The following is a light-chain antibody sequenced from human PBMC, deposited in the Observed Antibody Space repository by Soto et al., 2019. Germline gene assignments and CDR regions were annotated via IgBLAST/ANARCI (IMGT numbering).Light chain of an antibody. CDR3: AAGEGRPGGPYV. V-gene: IGLV1-47*02. CDR1: SSNIGSNY. Sequence: QSVLTQPPSASGTPGQRVTISCSGSSSNIGSNYVYWYQQLPGTAPKLLIYSNNQRPSGVPDRFSGSKSGTSGSLAISGLPAEDEACYYLAAGEGRPGGPYVFGTGTKLTVL. J-gene: IGLJ1*01. CDR2: SNN.